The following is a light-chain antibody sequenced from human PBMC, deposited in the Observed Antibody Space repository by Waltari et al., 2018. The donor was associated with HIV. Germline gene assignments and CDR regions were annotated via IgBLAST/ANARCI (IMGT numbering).Light chain of an antibody. J-gene: IGLJ2*01. CDR1: SRDVGGYNY. CDR2: DVI. Sequence: QSALTQPPSASGSPGQPVTLSCTGTSRDVGGYNYVSWHQHHPGKAPKLMIYDVIKRPSGGPDRFSGSKSGNTASLTVSGLQPEDEADYYCSSHAGSKVVFGGGTRLTVL. V-gene: IGLV2-8*01. CDR3: SSHAGSKVV.